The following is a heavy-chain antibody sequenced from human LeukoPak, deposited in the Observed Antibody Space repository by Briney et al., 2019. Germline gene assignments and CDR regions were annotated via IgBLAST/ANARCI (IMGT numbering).Heavy chain of an antibody. Sequence: GGSLRLYCAASGFTFSNDWMHWVRQAPGQGLVWVSRINTDGSSANYADSVKGRFTISRDNAKNTLYLQMNSRRAEDTAVYYCTRGRAKIYGYFDYWGQGSLVTVSS. CDR1: GFTFSNDW. D-gene: IGHD3-10*01. CDR3: TRGRAKIYGYFDY. J-gene: IGHJ4*02. V-gene: IGHV3-74*01. CDR2: INTDGSSA.